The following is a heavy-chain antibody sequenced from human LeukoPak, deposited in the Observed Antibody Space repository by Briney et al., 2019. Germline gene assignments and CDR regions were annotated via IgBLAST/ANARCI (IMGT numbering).Heavy chain of an antibody. D-gene: IGHD3-10*01. Sequence: SETLSLTCAVYGGSFSGYYWSWIRQPPGKGLEWIGEINHSGSTNYNPSLKSRVTISVDTSKNQFSLKLSSVAAADTAVYYCARSKYYYGSGSYLSPEPLYYYYGMTSGAKGPRSPSPQ. J-gene: IGHJ6*04. CDR2: INHSGST. CDR3: ARSKYYYGSGSYLSPEPLYYYYGMTS. V-gene: IGHV4-34*01. CDR1: GGSFSGYY.